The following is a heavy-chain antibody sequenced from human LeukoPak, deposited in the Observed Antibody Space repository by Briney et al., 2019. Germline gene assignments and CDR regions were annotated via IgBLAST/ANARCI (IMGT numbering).Heavy chain of an antibody. CDR2: ISAYNGNT. CDR3: ARDRRAFSVHNWFDP. V-gene: IGHV1-18*01. J-gene: IGHJ5*02. Sequence: ASVKVSCKASGYTFTSYGISWVRQAPGQGLEWMGWISAYNGNTNYAQKLQGRVTMTTDTSTSTAYMELRSLRSDDTAVYYCARDRRAFSVHNWFDPWGQGTLVTVSS. CDR1: GYTFTSYG. D-gene: IGHD4-17*01.